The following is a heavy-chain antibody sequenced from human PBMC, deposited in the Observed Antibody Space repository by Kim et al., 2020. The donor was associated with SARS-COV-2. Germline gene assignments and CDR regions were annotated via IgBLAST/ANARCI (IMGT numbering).Heavy chain of an antibody. J-gene: IGHJ5*02. V-gene: IGHV3-48*03. CDR3: EGYDRGLQEFDP. Sequence: GGSLRLSCAASGFTFSSYEMNWVRQAPGKGLEWVSYISSSGSTIYYADSVKGRFTISRDNAKNSLYLQMNSLRAEDTAVYYCEGYDRGLQEFDPWGQGTLVTVSS. CDR2: ISSSGSTI. D-gene: IGHD3-22*01. CDR1: GFTFSSYE.